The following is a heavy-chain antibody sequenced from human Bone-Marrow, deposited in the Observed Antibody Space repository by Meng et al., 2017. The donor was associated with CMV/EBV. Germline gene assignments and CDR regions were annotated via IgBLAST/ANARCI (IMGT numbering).Heavy chain of an antibody. CDR3: ATGSGWGSLFDY. V-gene: IGHV3-30*03. D-gene: IGHD6-19*01. CDR2: ISFDGSNI. J-gene: IGHJ4*02. CDR1: GFTFSDSD. Sequence: GGSLRLSCAASGFTFSDSDMHWVRQAPGKGLEWVSVISFDGSNIHYADSVKGRFTISRDKSKKTLCLQMNSLRGEDTAVYYCATGSGWGSLFDYWGQGTLVTVSS.